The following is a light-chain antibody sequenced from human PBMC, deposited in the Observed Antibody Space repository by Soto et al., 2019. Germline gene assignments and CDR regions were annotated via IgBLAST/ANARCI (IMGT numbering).Light chain of an antibody. CDR1: QSISSW. CDR2: QAS. J-gene: IGKJ1*01. Sequence: DIQMTQSPSTLSSFLGDRVTITCRASQSISSWLAWYQQKPGKAPKLLVYQASTLESGVPLRFSGSGSGTEFTLTINSLQSDDFATYYCQQYDSYSWTFGQGTKVDIK. V-gene: IGKV1-5*03. CDR3: QQYDSYSWT.